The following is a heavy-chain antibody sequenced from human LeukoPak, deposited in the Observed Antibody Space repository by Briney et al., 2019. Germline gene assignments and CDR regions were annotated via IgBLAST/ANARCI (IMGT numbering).Heavy chain of an antibody. Sequence: ASVKISCKASGYTFTINHIRWVRQAPGQGLEWMGVINPSGDSTTYAQNFQGRVTMTRDTSTSTVYMELRSLRSEDTAIYYCAKLATSDTGETYWGQGALVTVSS. D-gene: IGHD3-16*01. CDR1: GYTFTINH. CDR3: AKLATSDTGETY. J-gene: IGHJ4*02. V-gene: IGHV1-46*01. CDR2: INPSGDST.